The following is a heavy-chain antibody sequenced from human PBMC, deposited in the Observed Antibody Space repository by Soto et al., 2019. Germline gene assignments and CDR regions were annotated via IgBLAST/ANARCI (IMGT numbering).Heavy chain of an antibody. D-gene: IGHD6-19*01. CDR2: ISSSTGTI. CDR1: GFTFRTYN. V-gene: IGHV3-48*01. J-gene: IGHJ4*02. Sequence: EVHLVESGGGLVQPGGSLRLSCAASGFTFRTYNMNWVRQAPGKGLEWVSYISSSTGTIYYADSVKGRFTISRDNAKYSLSLQMNSLRAEDTAVYYCARVYGIAVAGTLDFWGQATLVTVSS. CDR3: ARVYGIAVAGTLDF.